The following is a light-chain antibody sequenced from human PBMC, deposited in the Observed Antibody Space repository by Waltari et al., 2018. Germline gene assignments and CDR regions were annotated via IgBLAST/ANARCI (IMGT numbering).Light chain of an antibody. Sequence: EIVLTQSPATLSLSPGEGATLSSRASQSVSRYLAWYQQKPGQAPRLLIYDASNRATGTPARFSASGSGTDFTLTLSSLEPEDFAVYYCQQRSGWPYTFGQGTKLEIK. CDR2: DAS. V-gene: IGKV3-11*01. CDR3: QQRSGWPYT. J-gene: IGKJ2*01. CDR1: QSVSRY.